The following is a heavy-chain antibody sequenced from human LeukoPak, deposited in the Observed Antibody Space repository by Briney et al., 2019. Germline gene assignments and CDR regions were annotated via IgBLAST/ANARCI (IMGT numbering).Heavy chain of an antibody. Sequence: ASVKVSCKASGYTFTSYDINWVRQATGQGLEWMGWMNPNSGNTGYAQKFQGRVTMTRNTSISTAYVELSSLRSEDTAVYYCARGHDFWSGYYGHYYYYGMDVWGQGTTVTVSS. J-gene: IGHJ6*02. V-gene: IGHV1-8*01. D-gene: IGHD3-3*01. CDR1: GYTFTSYD. CDR2: MNPNSGNT. CDR3: ARGHDFWSGYYGHYYYYGMDV.